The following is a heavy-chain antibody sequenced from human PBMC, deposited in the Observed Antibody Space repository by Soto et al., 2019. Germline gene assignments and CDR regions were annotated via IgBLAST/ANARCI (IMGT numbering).Heavy chain of an antibody. CDR1: GFTFSSYG. CDR3: AKDAPLEKPQYCISTSCPY. V-gene: IGHV3-23*01. J-gene: IGHJ4*02. CDR2: ISGSGGST. D-gene: IGHD2-2*01. Sequence: PGGSLRLSCAASGFTFSSYGMHWVRQAPGKGLEWVSAISGSGGSTYYADSVKGRFTISRDNSKNTLYLQMNSLRAEDTAVYYCAKDAPLEKPQYCISTSCPYWGQGTLVTVSS.